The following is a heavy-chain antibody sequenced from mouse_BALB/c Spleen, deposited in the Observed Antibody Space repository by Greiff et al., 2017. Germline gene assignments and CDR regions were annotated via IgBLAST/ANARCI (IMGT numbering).Heavy chain of an antibody. J-gene: IGHJ3*01. CDR2: IWSGGST. Sequence: VQLQESGPGLVAPSQSLSITCTVSGFSLTSYGVHWVRQSPGKGLEWLGVIWSGGSTDYNAAFISRLSISKDNSKSQVFFKMNSLQANDTAIYYCARKADGSSSFAYWGQGTLVTVSA. D-gene: IGHD1-1*01. V-gene: IGHV2-2*02. CDR3: ARKADGSSSFAY. CDR1: GFSLTSYG.